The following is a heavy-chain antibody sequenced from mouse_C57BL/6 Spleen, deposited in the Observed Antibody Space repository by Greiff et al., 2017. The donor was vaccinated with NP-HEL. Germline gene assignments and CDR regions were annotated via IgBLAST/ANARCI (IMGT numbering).Heavy chain of an antibody. Sequence: EVKLMESGAELVRPGASVKLSCTASGFNIKDDYMHWVKQRPEQGLEWIGWIDPENGDTDYASKFQGKATITADTSSNTAYLQLSSLTSEDTAVYYCTGVYYGSPFAYWGQGTLVTVSA. CDR2: IDPENGDT. CDR1: GFNIKDDY. J-gene: IGHJ3*01. CDR3: TGVYYGSPFAY. D-gene: IGHD1-1*01. V-gene: IGHV14-4*01.